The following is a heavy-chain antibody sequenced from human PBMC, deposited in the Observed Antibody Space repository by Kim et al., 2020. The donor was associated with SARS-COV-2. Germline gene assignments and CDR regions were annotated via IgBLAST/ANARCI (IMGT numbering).Heavy chain of an antibody. CDR2: IYHSGST. J-gene: IGHJ6*02. V-gene: IGHV4-4*02. CDR1: GGSISSSNW. D-gene: IGHD3-10*01. CDR3: ARIGSSGSYYNRYYYYGMDV. Sequence: SETLSLTCAVSGGSISSSNWWSWVRQPPGKGLEWIGEIYHSGSTNYNPSLKSRVTISVDKSKNQFSLKLSSVTAADTAVYYCARIGSSGSYYNRYYYYGMDVWGQGTTVTVSS.